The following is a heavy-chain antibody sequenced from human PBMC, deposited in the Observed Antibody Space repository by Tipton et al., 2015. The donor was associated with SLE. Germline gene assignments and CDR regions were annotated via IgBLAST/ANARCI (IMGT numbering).Heavy chain of an antibody. J-gene: IGHJ5*02. D-gene: IGHD3-3*01. Sequence: SLRLSCAASGFTFSRSWMNWVRLAPGKGLEWVANINEYGSEKHYVDSLKERLTISRDNAKKSVYLQMNSLRAEDTAVYYCARDNYYDFWSGYSQYNWFDPWGQGTLVTVSS. V-gene: IGHV3-7*01. CDR3: ARDNYYDFWSGYSQYNWFDP. CDR1: GFTFSRSW. CDR2: INEYGSEK.